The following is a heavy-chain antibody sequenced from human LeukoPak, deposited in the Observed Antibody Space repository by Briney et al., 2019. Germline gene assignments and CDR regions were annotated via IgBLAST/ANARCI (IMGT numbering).Heavy chain of an antibody. J-gene: IGHJ4*02. CDR3: AFTLPGMEDY. CDR2: IYSGGST. CDR1: GFTVSSNY. Sequence: GGSLRLSCAASGFTVSSNYMTWVRQAPGKGLEWVSVIYSGGSTYYADSVKGRFTISRDNSKNTLYLQMNSLRAEDTAVYYCAFTLPGMEDYWGQGTLVTVSS. V-gene: IGHV3-53*01. D-gene: IGHD6-13*01.